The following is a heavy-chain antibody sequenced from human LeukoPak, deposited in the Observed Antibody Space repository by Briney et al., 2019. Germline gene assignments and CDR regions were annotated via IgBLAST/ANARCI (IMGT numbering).Heavy chain of an antibody. D-gene: IGHD6-19*01. CDR3: ARVSGSGWYGLFDY. J-gene: IGHJ4*02. CDR1: GGSISSYY. V-gene: IGHV4-59*01. Sequence: SETLSLTCTVSGGSISSYYWSWLRQPPGKGLEWIGYIYYSGSTNYNPSLKSRVTISVDTSKNQFSLKLSSVTAADTAVYYCARVSGSGWYGLFDYWGQGTLVTVSS. CDR2: IYYSGST.